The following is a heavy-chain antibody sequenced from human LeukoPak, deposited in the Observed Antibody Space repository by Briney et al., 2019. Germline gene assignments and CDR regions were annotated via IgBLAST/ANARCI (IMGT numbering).Heavy chain of an antibody. Sequence: SETLSLTCNVSGGSISSSSYYWGWIRQPPGKGLEWIGSIYYSGSTYYNPSLKSRVTISVDTSKNQFSLKLSSVTAADTAVYYCALSVGPVWFGELLFSRFSWFDPWGQGTLVTVSS. V-gene: IGHV4-39*01. D-gene: IGHD3-10*01. J-gene: IGHJ5*02. CDR2: IYYSGST. CDR3: ALSVGPVWFGELLFSRFSWFDP. CDR1: GGSISSSSYY.